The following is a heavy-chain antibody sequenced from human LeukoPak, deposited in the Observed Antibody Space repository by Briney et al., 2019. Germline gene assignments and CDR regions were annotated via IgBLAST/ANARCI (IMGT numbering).Heavy chain of an antibody. J-gene: IGHJ4*02. CDR3: ARLSGHPYYFDY. V-gene: IGHV3-53*01. CDR1: GFTVSSNY. Sequence: PGGSLRLSCAASGFTVSSNYMSWVRQAPGKGLEWVSIIYSDGSAYYADSVKGRFTISRDNSKNTLYLQMNSLRAEDTAVYYCARLSGHPYYFDYWGQGTLVTVSS. CDR2: IYSDGSA. D-gene: IGHD3-10*01.